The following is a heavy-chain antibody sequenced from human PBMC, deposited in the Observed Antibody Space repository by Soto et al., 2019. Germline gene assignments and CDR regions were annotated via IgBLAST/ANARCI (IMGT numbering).Heavy chain of an antibody. J-gene: IGHJ1*01. D-gene: IGHD2-15*01. CDR2: IYYSGST. V-gene: IGHV4-39*01. Sequence: SETLSLTCTVSGGSISSSSYYWGWIRQPPGKGLEWIGSIYYSGSTYYNPSLKSRVTISVDTSKNQFSLKLSSVTAADTAVYYCARRACEVGGSCYYFQHWGQGTLVTVSS. CDR1: GGSISSSSYY. CDR3: ARRACEVGGSCYYFQH.